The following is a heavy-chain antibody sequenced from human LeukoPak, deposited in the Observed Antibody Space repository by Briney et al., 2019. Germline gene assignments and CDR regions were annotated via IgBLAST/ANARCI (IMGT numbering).Heavy chain of an antibody. V-gene: IGHV1-24*01. CDR1: GYTLTELS. J-gene: IGHJ6*03. CDR3: ARPPQSGKFPYYYYYMDV. D-gene: IGHD1-26*01. CDR2: FDPEDGET. Sequence: ASVNVSCKVSGYTLTELSMHWVRQAPGKGREWMGGFDPEDGETIYAQKFQGRVTMTEDTSTDTAYMELSSLRSEDTAVYYCARPPQSGKFPYYYYYMDVWGKGTTVTVSS.